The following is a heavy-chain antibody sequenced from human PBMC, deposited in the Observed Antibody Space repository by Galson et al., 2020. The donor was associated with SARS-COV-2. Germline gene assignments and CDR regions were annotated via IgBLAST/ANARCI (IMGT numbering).Heavy chain of an antibody. D-gene: IGHD6-6*01. Sequence: GESLKISCAASGFNFRTYAMTWVRQAPGKGLEWVSAITGSGDSTFYADSVKGRFTISRDNSKNTLYLQMHSLRADDTAVYYCAKDGHSSSAYSCTMDVWGKGITVTGSS. V-gene: IGHV3-23*01. CDR1: GFNFRTYA. J-gene: IGHJ6*03. CDR2: ITGSGDST. CDR3: AKDGHSSSAYSCTMDV.